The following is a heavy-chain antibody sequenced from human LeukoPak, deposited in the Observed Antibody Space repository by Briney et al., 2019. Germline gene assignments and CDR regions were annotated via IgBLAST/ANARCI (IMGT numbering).Heavy chain of an antibody. CDR2: ISYDGSNK. CDR3: AKDGSTMVRGVSANWFDP. CDR1: GITFSSYG. Sequence: GGSLRLSCAASGITFSSYGMHWVRQAPGKGLEWVAVISYDGSNKYYADSVKGRFTISRDNSKNTLYLQMNSLRAEDTAVYYCAKDGSTMVRGVSANWFDPWGQGTLVTVSS. J-gene: IGHJ5*02. D-gene: IGHD3-10*01. V-gene: IGHV3-30*18.